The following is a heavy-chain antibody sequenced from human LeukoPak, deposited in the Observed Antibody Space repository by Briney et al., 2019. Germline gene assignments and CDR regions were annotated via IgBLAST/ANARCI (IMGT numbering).Heavy chain of an antibody. CDR3: AREYTYGPALGY. CDR2: ISAYNGNT. V-gene: IGHV1-18*01. Sequence: GASVKVSCKASGYTFTSYGISWVRQAPGQGLEWMGWISAYNGNTNYAQKLQGRVTITRDTSASTAYMELSSLTSEDTALYYCAREYTYGPALGYWGQGTLVTVSS. D-gene: IGHD5-18*01. CDR1: GYTFTSYG. J-gene: IGHJ4*02.